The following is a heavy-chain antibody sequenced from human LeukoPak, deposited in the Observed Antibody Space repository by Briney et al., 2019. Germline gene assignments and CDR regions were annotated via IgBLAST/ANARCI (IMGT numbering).Heavy chain of an antibody. CDR3: AKDLIAVGDGYYFDY. CDR1: GFTFSNYA. V-gene: IGHV3-23*01. D-gene: IGHD6-19*01. Sequence: GGSLRLSCAASGFTFSNYAMTWVRQAPGKGLEWVSAVSRSGDSTYYADSVKGRFTISRDNSKNTLYLQMNSLGAEDTALYYCAKDLIAVGDGYYFDYWGQGTLVTVSS. J-gene: IGHJ4*02. CDR2: VSRSGDST.